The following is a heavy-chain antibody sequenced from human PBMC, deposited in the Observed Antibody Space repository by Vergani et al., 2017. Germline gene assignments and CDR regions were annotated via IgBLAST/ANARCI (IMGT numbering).Heavy chain of an antibody. D-gene: IGHD2-2*02. Sequence: QVQLVQSGAEVKKPGASVKVSCKASGYTFTSYGISWVRQAPGQGLEWMGWISAYNGNTNYAQKLQGRVTMTTDTSTSTAYMELSSLRSEDTAVYYCARGCGSTICYKRGEDWFDPWGQGTLVTVSS. CDR2: ISAYNGNT. CDR1: GYTFTSYG. J-gene: IGHJ5*02. CDR3: ARGCGSTICYKRGEDWFDP. V-gene: IGHV1-18*04.